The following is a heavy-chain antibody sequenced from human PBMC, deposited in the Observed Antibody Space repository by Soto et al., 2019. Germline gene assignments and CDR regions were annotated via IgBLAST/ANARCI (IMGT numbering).Heavy chain of an antibody. CDR2: IYYSGTT. CDR1: GGSISSAAYC. CDR3: ARHTPAISISDH. J-gene: IGHJ4*02. V-gene: IGHV4-39*01. D-gene: IGHD2-15*01. Sequence: SETLSLTCTVSGGSISSAAYCWSWIRQSPDKGLEWIGSIYYSGTTYYNPSLKSGVTISVDTSKNQFSLKLSSVTAADTAVYYCARHTPAISISDHWGQGTLVTVSS.